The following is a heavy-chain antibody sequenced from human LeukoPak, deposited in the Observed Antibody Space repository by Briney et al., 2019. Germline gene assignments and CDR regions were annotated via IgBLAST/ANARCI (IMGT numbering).Heavy chain of an antibody. CDR1: GFTFSSYA. V-gene: IGHV3-23*01. D-gene: IGHD3-9*01. Sequence: GGSLRLSCAASGFTFSSYAMSWVHQAPGKGLEWVSAISGSGGSTYYADSVKGRFTISRDNSKNTLYLQMNSLRAEDTAVYYCAKAQAPYYDILTGYSPDYWGQGTLVTVSS. CDR2: ISGSGGST. J-gene: IGHJ4*02. CDR3: AKAQAPYYDILTGYSPDY.